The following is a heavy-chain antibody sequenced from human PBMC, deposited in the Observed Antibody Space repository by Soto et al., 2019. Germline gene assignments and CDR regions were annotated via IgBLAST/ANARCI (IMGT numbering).Heavy chain of an antibody. J-gene: IGHJ4*02. CDR3: ARDLMVRGVMVRYFDY. CDR2: IYYSGST. D-gene: IGHD3-10*01. CDR1: GGSISSGGYY. Sequence: SETLSLTCTVSGGSISSGGYYWSWIRQHPGKGLEWIGYIYYSGSTYYNPSLKSRVTISVDTSKNQFSLKLSSVTAADTAVYYCARDLMVRGVMVRYFDYWGQGTLVTVSS. V-gene: IGHV4-31*03.